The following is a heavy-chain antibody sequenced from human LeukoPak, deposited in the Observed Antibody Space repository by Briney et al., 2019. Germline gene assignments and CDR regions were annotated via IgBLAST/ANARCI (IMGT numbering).Heavy chain of an antibody. CDR2: ISGSGGST. D-gene: IGHD6-19*01. Sequence: PGRTLRLFCAASGFTFSSYAMSWVRQAPGKGLEWVSAISGSGGSTYYADSVKGRFTISRDNSKNTLYLQMNSLRAEDTAVYYCAKDRDIAVAGTGFDYWGQGTLVTVSS. J-gene: IGHJ4*02. V-gene: IGHV3-23*01. CDR1: GFTFSSYA. CDR3: AKDRDIAVAGTGFDY.